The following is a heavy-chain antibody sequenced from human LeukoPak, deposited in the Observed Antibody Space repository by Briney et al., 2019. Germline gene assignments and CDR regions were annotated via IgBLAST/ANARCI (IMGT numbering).Heavy chain of an antibody. D-gene: IGHD3-22*01. Sequence: LSLTCAVSGASIINYNWWSWVRQSPGKGLEWVAYISSSGSTIYYADSVKGRFTISRDNAKNSLYLQMNSLKVEDTAVYYCARKTIVVVTPTEYWGQGTLVTVSS. CDR2: ISSSGSTI. J-gene: IGHJ4*02. CDR1: GASIINYNW. CDR3: ARKTIVVVTPTEY. V-gene: IGHV3-11*01.